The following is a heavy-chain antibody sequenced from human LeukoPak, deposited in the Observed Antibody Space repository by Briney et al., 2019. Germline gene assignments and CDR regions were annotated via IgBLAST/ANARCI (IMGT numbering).Heavy chain of an antibody. V-gene: IGHV3-21*01. CDR1: GFTFSSYS. CDR2: ISSSSSYI. D-gene: IGHD5-18*01. CDR3: AREPTSMGSDY. J-gene: IGHJ4*02. Sequence: GGSLRLSCAASGFTFSSYSMNWVRQAPGKGLEWVSSISSSSSYIYYADSVKGRFTISRDNAKNSLYLQMNSLRADDAAVYYCAREPTSMGSDYWGQGTLVTVSS.